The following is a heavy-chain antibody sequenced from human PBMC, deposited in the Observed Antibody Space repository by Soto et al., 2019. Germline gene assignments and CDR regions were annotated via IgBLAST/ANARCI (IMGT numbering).Heavy chain of an antibody. D-gene: IGHD3-22*01. CDR1: GYPVSSPSW. CDR2: VSHTGTT. V-gene: IGHV4-4*02. J-gene: IGHJ4*02. CDR3: GRSRGWSAVLS. Sequence: QVQLQESGPGLVKPSGTLSLTCDVSGYPVSSPSWWCWVRQPPGKGPEWIGEVSHTGTTSYNPSLMSRLPISIDTSITQFSLDLGSVTAADTAVYYCGRSRGWSAVLSWGPGTLVIVSS.